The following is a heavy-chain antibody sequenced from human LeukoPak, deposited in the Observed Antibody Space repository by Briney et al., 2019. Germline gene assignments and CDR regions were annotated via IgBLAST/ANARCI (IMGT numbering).Heavy chain of an antibody. J-gene: IGHJ4*02. D-gene: IGHD3-10*01. CDR2: IRSDATNE. Sequence: GGSLRLSCVASGFTFSDYATHWVRQAPGKGLEWVAFIRSDATNEYYSDSVRGRFTISRDNSKNTLYLQMSSLRIGDTSTYYCAKGSAGSFDRRYPRGPLDYWGQGTLVTVSS. V-gene: IGHV3-30*02. CDR3: AKGSAGSFDRRYPRGPLDY. CDR1: GFTFSDYA.